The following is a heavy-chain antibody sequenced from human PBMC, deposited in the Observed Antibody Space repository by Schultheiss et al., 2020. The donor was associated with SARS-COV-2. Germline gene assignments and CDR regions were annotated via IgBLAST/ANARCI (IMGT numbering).Heavy chain of an antibody. V-gene: IGHV5-10-1*01. CDR1: GYSYTTYW. J-gene: IGHJ4*02. CDR3: ARLRGGEYDS. D-gene: IGHD6-25*01. CDR2: IDPSNSRV. Sequence: GESLKISCKASGYSYTTYWIGWVRQIAGKGLEWVGRIDPSNSRVDYSPSFQGHVTISADKSITTAYLQWTSLKASDSAVYFCARLRGGEYDSWGQGTLVTVSS.